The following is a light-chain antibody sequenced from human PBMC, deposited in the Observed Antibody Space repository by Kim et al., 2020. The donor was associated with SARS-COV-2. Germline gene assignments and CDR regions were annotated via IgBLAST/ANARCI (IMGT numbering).Light chain of an antibody. CDR3: SSYTSSSTLV. V-gene: IGLV2-14*04. CDR2: DVS. J-gene: IGLJ2*01. CDR1: SSDVCAYNY. Sequence: GQSITISCTGTSSDVCAYNYVSWYQQHPGNAPKLMIYDVSNRPSGVSNRFSGSKSGNTASLTISGLQAEDEADYYCSSYTSSSTLVFGGGTQLTVL.